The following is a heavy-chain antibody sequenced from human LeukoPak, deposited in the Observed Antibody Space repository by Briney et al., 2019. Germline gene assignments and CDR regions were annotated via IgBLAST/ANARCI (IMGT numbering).Heavy chain of an antibody. CDR1: GFTFSSYA. Sequence: PGGSLRLSCAASGFTFSSYAMSWVRQAPGKGLEWVSAISGSGGSTYYADSVKGRFTISRDNSKNTLYLQMNSLRAEDTAVYYCAKALHGYSYATEGFDYSGQGTLVTVSS. J-gene: IGHJ4*02. V-gene: IGHV3-23*01. CDR3: AKALHGYSYATEGFDY. CDR2: ISGSGGST. D-gene: IGHD5-18*01.